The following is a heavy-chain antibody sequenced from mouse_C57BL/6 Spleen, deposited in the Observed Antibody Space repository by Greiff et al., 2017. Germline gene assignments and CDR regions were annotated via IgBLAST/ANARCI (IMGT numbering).Heavy chain of an antibody. V-gene: IGHV5-4*01. CDR3: ARDGDYYGSSYVGYFDY. D-gene: IGHD1-1*01. CDR1: GFTFSSYA. J-gene: IGHJ2*01. CDR2: ISDGGSYT. Sequence: EVMLVESGGGLVKPGGSLKLSCAASGFTFSSYAMSWVRQTPEKRLEWVATISDGGSYTYYPDNVKGRFTISRDNAKNNLYLQMSHLKSEDTAMYYCARDGDYYGSSYVGYFDYWGQGTTLTVSS.